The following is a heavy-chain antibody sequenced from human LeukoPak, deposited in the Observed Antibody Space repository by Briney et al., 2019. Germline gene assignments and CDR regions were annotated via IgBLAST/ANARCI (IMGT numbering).Heavy chain of an antibody. CDR3: ARQGGYGDYLWFDP. J-gene: IGHJ5*02. V-gene: IGHV5-51*01. CDR2: IFPGGSES. Sequence: GESLKISCEGSGYTFTSYRIGWVRQVPGKGLEWMGVIFPGGSESRYSPSFQGQVTFSADKSIGTAYLQWNSLEASDTAMYYCARQGGYGDYLWFDPWGQGTLVTVSS. D-gene: IGHD4-17*01. CDR1: GYTFTSYR.